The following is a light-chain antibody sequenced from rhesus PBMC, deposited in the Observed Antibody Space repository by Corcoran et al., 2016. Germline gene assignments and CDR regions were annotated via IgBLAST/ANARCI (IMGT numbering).Light chain of an antibody. V-gene: IGKV1-21*01. CDR3: QQYNGAPPWT. CDR1: QDISSW. Sequence: DIQMTQSPSSLSASVGDRVTITCRASQDISSWLAWYQQKPGKAPNLLIYKASRLQSGVPSRFSGSGSGTDFTLTISRLQPEDFATYYCQQYNGAPPWTFGQGTKVEIK. J-gene: IGKJ1*01. CDR2: KAS.